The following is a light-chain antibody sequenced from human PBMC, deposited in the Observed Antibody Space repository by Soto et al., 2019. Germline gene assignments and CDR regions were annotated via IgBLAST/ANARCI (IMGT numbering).Light chain of an antibody. J-gene: IGKJ1*01. V-gene: IGKV1-17*01. Sequence: DIQMTQSPSSLSASVGDRVTITCRASQGIGNDLGWYQQRPGKAPNRLIYAASTLQSGVPSRFSGSGSGTEFTPPISSLQPEDFTTYYCLQHNSYPRTFGQGTKVEIK. CDR2: AAS. CDR1: QGIGND. CDR3: LQHNSYPRT.